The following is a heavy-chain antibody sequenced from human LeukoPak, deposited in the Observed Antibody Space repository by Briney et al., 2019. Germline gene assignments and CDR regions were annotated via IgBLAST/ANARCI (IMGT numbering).Heavy chain of an antibody. CDR3: ARASDNWNYILLY. CDR2: IQYDGNNE. V-gene: IGHV3-30*02. D-gene: IGHD1-7*01. J-gene: IGHJ4*02. Sequence: GGSLRLSCAASGFTFSNYGMHWVRQAPGKGLEWVAFIQYDGNNEYHADSVKGRFTISRDNSRDTLYLQMNSLRAEDTAIYYCARASDNWNYILLYWGQGTLVTVSS. CDR1: GFTFSNYG.